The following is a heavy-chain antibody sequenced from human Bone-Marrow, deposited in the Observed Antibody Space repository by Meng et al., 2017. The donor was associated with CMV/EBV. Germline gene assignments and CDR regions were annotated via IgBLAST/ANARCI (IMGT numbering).Heavy chain of an antibody. D-gene: IGHD2-2*01. Sequence: SETLSLTCAVYGGSFSGYYWSWIRQPPGKGLEWIGEINHSGSTNYNPSLKSRVTISVDTSKNQFSLKLSSVTAADTAVYYCARGLVVPAPYGMDVWGQGTTVTVYS. CDR1: GGSFSGYY. CDR3: ARGLVVPAPYGMDV. CDR2: INHSGST. J-gene: IGHJ6*01. V-gene: IGHV4-34*01.